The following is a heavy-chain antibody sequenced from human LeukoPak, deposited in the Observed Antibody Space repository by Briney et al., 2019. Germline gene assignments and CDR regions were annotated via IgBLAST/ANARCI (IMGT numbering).Heavy chain of an antibody. J-gene: IGHJ4*02. CDR2: IYYSGST. D-gene: IGHD6-6*01. CDR3: ARGLIAAREYYLDS. CDR1: GGSISSYY. Sequence: PSETLSLTCTVSGGSISSYYWSWIRQPPGKGLEWIGYIYYSGSTNYNPPLKSRVTLSVDSSKNQFSLKLSSVTAADTGVYYCARGLIAAREYYLDSWGQGTLVTVSS. V-gene: IGHV4-59*01.